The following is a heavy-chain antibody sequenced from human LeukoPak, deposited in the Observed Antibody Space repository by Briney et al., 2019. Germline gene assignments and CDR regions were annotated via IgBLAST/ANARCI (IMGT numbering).Heavy chain of an antibody. V-gene: IGHV4-30-2*01. CDR2: ISHSGST. D-gene: IGHD6-13*01. J-gene: IGHJ2*01. CDR3: ARYSSTWPYWYFDL. CDR1: GGSISSGGYS. Sequence: SETLSLTCAVSGGSISSGGYSWSWIRQPPGKGLEWIGYISHSGSTYYSPSLKSRVTISVDRSKNQFSLELTSVTAADTAIYYCARYSSTWPYWYFDLWGRGTLVTVSS.